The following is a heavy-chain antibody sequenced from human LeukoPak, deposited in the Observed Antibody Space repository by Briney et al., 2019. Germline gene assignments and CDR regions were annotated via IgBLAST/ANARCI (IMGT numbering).Heavy chain of an antibody. J-gene: IGHJ4*02. D-gene: IGHD3-22*01. CDR1: GGTFSSYA. Sequence: SVKVSCKASGGTFSSYAISWVRQAPGQGLEWMGGIIPIFGTANYAQKFQGRVTITADESTSTAYMELSSLRSEDTAVYYCARSHYDSSGYYSHFDYWGQGTLVTVSS. CDR3: ARSHYDSSGYYSHFDY. CDR2: IIPIFGTA. V-gene: IGHV1-69*01.